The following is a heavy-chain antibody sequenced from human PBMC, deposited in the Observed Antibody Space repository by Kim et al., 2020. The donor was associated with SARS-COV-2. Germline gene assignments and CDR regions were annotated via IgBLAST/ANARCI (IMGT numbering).Heavy chain of an antibody. CDR2: T. D-gene: IGHD6-25*01. Sequence: TASAPSVKGRFIDSRENSKNSLYLQMNSLKTEDTAVYYCARDTAAAMDVWGQGTTVTVSS. V-gene: IGHV3-72*01. J-gene: IGHJ6*02. CDR3: ARDTAAAMDV.